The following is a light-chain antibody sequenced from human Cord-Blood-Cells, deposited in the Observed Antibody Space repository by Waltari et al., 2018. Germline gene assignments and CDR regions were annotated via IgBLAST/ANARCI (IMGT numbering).Light chain of an antibody. V-gene: IGKV1-5*03. CDR1: QSISSW. J-gene: IGKJ1*01. CDR2: KAS. CDR3: QQYNRYST. Sequence: DIQMTQSPSTLSASVGDRGTITCRASQSISSWLAWYQQKPVKAPKLLIDKASSLESGVTSRFSGSGSETEFTLTSSRLQPDDFATYYCQQYNRYSTFGQGTKVEIK.